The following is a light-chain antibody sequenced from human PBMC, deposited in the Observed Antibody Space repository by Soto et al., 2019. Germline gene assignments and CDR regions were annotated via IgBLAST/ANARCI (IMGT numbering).Light chain of an antibody. CDR1: ISNIGGNT. J-gene: IGLJ2*01. CDR2: RDD. V-gene: IGLV1-44*01. Sequence: QAVVTQAPSTSGTPGQRGTISCSGTISNIGGNTVNWYQQVPGTAPKVLIYRDDQRPSGVPDRFSGSKSATSASLAISGLQSGDEADYYCAAWDGGLKGWLFVVGTKLTVL. CDR3: AAWDGGLKGWL.